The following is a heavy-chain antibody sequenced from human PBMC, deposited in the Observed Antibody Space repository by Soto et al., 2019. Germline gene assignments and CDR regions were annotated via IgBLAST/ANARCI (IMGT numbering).Heavy chain of an antibody. CDR1: GFTFSSYG. D-gene: IGHD6-19*01. Sequence: GGSLRLSCAASGFTFSSYGMHWVRQAPGKGLEWVAVIWYDGSNKYYADSVKGRFTISRDNSKNTLYLQMNSRRAEDTAVYYCARGGEYSVAGTGWFDPWGQGTLVTVSS. CDR3: ARGGEYSVAGTGWFDP. V-gene: IGHV3-33*01. CDR2: IWYDGSNK. J-gene: IGHJ5*02.